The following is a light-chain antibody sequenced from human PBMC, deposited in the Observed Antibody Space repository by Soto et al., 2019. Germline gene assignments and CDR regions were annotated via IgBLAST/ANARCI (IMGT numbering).Light chain of an antibody. Sequence: DIQMTQSPSSLSASLGDRVTLTCRASQSISTFLNWYQQTPGQAPKLLIYSASSSHSGVTSRFSGSGCGTDFTLTISGLQPEDFGTSYCQQSFTSPRTFGGGTKVDSK. V-gene: IGKV1-39*01. CDR1: QSISTF. CDR3: QQSFTSPRT. CDR2: SAS. J-gene: IGKJ4*01.